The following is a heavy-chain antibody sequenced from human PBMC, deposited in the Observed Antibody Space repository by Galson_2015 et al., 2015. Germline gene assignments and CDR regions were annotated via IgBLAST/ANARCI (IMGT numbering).Heavy chain of an antibody. Sequence: SVKVSCKASGGTFSSYAISWVRQAPGQGLEWMGGIIPIFGTANYAQKFQGRVTITADESTSTAYMELSSLRSEDTAVYYCAITWGSSGWYAHFDYWGQGTLVTVSS. CDR1: GGTFSSYA. CDR3: AITWGSSGWYAHFDY. V-gene: IGHV1-69*13. CDR2: IIPIFGTA. D-gene: IGHD6-19*01. J-gene: IGHJ4*02.